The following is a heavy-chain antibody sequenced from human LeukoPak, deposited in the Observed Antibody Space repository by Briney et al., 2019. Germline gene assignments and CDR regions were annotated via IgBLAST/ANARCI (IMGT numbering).Heavy chain of an antibody. D-gene: IGHD6-13*01. CDR1: GYSISSGGYS. J-gene: IGHJ4*02. Sequence: PSQTLSLTCNVSGYSISSGGYSWNWFRQHPGKGLEWIGYIYYSGNTFYNPSLKSRVYISVDASKNQFSLKLTSVTAADTAVYYCARGWYSSSWYYFDYWGQGTLVTVSS. V-gene: IGHV4-31*03. CDR2: IYYSGNT. CDR3: ARGWYSSSWYYFDY.